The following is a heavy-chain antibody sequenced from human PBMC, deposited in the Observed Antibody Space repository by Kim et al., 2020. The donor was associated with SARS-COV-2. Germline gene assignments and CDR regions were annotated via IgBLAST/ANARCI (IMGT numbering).Heavy chain of an antibody. CDR3: ARGTWFGELGSMDV. D-gene: IGHD3-10*01. J-gene: IGHJ6*02. V-gene: IGHV4-39*07. Sequence: SETLSLTCSVSGVFITSPHYYWAWIRQSPGKGVEWVGGIYFSGSTYYTPSLRSRVSISVDTSKNQFSLNLNSVTAADTAVYYCARGTWFGELGSMDVWG. CDR1: GVFITSPHYY. CDR2: IYFSGST.